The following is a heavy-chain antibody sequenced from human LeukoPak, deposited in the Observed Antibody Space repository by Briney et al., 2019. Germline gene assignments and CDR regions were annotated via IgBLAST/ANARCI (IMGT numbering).Heavy chain of an antibody. Sequence: GGSLRLSCVASGFPFSSYWMTWVRQAPGKGLEWVANIKQDGSKKSYVDSVKGRFTISRDNAKNSLYLQMNSLRAEDTAVYYCNTGYHCDYWGQGTLVTVSS. D-gene: IGHD3-9*01. CDR2: IKQDGSKK. CDR3: NTGYHCDY. J-gene: IGHJ4*02. CDR1: GFPFSSYW. V-gene: IGHV3-7*03.